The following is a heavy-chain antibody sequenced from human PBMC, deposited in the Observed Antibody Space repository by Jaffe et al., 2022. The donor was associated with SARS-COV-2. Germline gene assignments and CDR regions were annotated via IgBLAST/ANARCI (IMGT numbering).Heavy chain of an antibody. D-gene: IGHD3-22*01. J-gene: IGHJ3*01. CDR3: ARYDSTGHDAFDV. CDR1: GFSFSSYA. V-gene: IGHV3-48*02. Sequence: EVQMVESGGGLVQPGTSLRLSCVASGFSFSSYAMAWVRQAPGKGLEWVSFISVTGSREYYADSVKGRFAVTRDNAKNSLFLQMDSLRDEDTATYFCARYDSTGHDAFDVWGQGTMVTVSS. CDR2: ISVTGSRE.